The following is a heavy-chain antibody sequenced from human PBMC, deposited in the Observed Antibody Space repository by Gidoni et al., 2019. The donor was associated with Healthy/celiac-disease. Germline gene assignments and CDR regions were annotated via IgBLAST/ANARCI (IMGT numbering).Heavy chain of an antibody. CDR3: AVGRLWFGKSLAFDI. V-gene: IGHV4-61*02. Sequence: QVQLQEAGPGPVRPSQTPSLTSTVSGGSISSSRYYWSWIRQPAGKGLEWIGRIYTSGSTNYNPSLKSRVTISVDTSKNQFSLKLSSVTAADTAVYYCAVGRLWFGKSLAFDIWGQGTMVTVSS. CDR2: IYTSGST. J-gene: IGHJ3*02. D-gene: IGHD3-10*01. CDR1: GGSISSSRYY.